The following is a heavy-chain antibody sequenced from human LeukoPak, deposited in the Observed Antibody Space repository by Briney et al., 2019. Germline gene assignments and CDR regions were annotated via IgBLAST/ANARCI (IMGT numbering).Heavy chain of an antibody. J-gene: IGHJ4*02. V-gene: IGHV4-39*07. D-gene: IGHD1-1*01. Sequence: SVTLSLTCTVSGGSISSTNYYWGWIRQPPGKGLEWIGSIYYSGSTYYNPSLKSRLTISLDTSKNQFSLRLSSVTAADTAFYYCARRYNWNDRWDWGQGTLVTVSP. CDR2: IYYSGST. CDR1: GGSISSTNYY. CDR3: ARRYNWNDRWD.